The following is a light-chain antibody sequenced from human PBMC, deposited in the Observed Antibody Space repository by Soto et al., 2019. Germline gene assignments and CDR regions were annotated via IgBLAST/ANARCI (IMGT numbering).Light chain of an antibody. J-gene: IGKJ1*01. CDR3: LRYDGYSGT. CDR2: MTS. Sequence: ETQMTQSPSTLSASVGDRVTIACRASQSIGVWLAWYQQKPGKAPKLLIYMTSTLEGGVTSRFSGSGSGAEFTLTITSLQPDDFATYYCLRYDGYSGTFGQGTKVEIK. V-gene: IGKV1-5*03. CDR1: QSIGVW.